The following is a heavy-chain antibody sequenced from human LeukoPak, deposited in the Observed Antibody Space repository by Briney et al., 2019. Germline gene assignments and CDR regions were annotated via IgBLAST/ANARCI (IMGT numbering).Heavy chain of an antibody. V-gene: IGHV4-31*03. Sequence: PSETLPLTCTVSGGSISNGGYYWSWIRQHPGKGLEWIGYIYYSGSTYYNPSLNSRVTISVDTSENQFSLKLSSVTAADTAVYHCARVDGDYGDYYYYMDVWGKGTTVTVSS. J-gene: IGHJ6*03. CDR2: IYYSGST. D-gene: IGHD4-17*01. CDR1: GGSISNGGYY. CDR3: ARVDGDYGDYYYYMDV.